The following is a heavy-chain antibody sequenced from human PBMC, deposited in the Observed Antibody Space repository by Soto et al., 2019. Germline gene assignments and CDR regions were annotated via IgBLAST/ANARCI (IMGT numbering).Heavy chain of an antibody. Sequence: EVQLLESGGGLVQPGGSLRLSCAASGFTFSSYAMSWVRQAPGKGLEWVANIKQDGSEKYYVDSVKGRFTISRDNAKNSLYLQMNSLRAEDTAVYYCARTRGYQSGGWGQGTLVTVSS. V-gene: IGHV3-7*03. J-gene: IGHJ4*02. D-gene: IGHD1-26*01. CDR3: ARTRGYQSGG. CDR2: IKQDGSEK. CDR1: GFTFSSYA.